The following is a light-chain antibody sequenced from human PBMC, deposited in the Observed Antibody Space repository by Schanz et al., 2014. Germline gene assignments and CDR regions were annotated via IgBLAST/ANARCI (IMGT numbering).Light chain of an antibody. V-gene: IGKV3-20*01. Sequence: EIVLTQSPGTLSLSPGERATLSCRASQSVHRNYLAWHQQKPGQAPRLLIYGASIRATGIPDRFSGSGSGTYFTLTISRLEPEDFAVYYCQHYSMSPLFGQGTKVEIK. CDR3: QHYSMSPL. CDR1: QSVHRNY. CDR2: GAS. J-gene: IGKJ1*01.